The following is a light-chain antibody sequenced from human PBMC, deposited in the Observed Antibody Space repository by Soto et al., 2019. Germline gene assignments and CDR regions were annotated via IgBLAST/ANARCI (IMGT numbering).Light chain of an antibody. CDR1: QSIGTW. V-gene: IGKV1-5*01. J-gene: IGKJ1*01. Sequence: DIQMTPSPSTLSGSVGDSVPVTCRASQSIGTWLAWYQQTPGTATKVLIYHASNLQSGVPSRFSGSGSGTEFTITISSMQPDDFATYYCQQYNSYSFGQGTKVDIK. CDR3: QQYNSYS. CDR2: HAS.